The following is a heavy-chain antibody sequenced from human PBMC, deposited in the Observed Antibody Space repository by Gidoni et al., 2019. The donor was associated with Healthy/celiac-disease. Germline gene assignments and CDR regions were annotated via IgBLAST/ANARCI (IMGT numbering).Heavy chain of an antibody. CDR3: ARVVGSITMIVVVMNAFDI. CDR2: IYYSGST. J-gene: IGHJ3*02. CDR1: GGSISSGGYY. V-gene: IGHV4-31*03. D-gene: IGHD3-22*01. Sequence: QVQLQESGPGLVQPSQTLSLTCTVSGGSISSGGYYWSWIRQHPGKGLEWIGYIYYSGSTYYNPSLKSRVTISVDTSKNQFSLKLSSLTAADTAVYYCARVVGSITMIVVVMNAFDIWGQGTMVTVSS.